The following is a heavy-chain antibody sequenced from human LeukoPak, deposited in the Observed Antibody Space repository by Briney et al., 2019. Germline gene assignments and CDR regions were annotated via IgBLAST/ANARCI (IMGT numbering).Heavy chain of an antibody. Sequence: GGSLRLSCAASGFTFSNYWMHWVRQTPGKGQEWVSAISGSGGSTYYADSVKGRFTISRDNSKNTLYLQMNSLRAEDTAVYYCAKEYYYDSSGTFDYWGQGTLVTVSS. V-gene: IGHV3-23*01. D-gene: IGHD3-22*01. CDR1: GFTFSNYW. CDR3: AKEYYYDSSGTFDY. J-gene: IGHJ4*02. CDR2: ISGSGGST.